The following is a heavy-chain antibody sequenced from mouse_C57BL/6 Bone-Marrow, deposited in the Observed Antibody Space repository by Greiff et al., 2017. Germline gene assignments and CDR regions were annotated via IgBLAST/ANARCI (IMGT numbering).Heavy chain of an antibody. Sequence: QVQLQQPGAELVKPGASVKLSCKASGYTFTSYWMLWVKQRPGQGLEWIGMIHPNSGSTNYNEKFKSKATLTVDKSSSTAYMQLSSLTSEDSAVYYCASPRYYGSSWGFAYWGQGTLVTVSA. CDR2: IHPNSGST. CDR1: GYTFTSYW. V-gene: IGHV1-64*01. CDR3: ASPRYYGSSWGFAY. J-gene: IGHJ3*01. D-gene: IGHD1-1*01.